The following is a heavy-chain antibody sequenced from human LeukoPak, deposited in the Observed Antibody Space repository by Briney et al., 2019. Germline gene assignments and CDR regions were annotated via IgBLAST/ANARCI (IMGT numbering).Heavy chain of an antibody. J-gene: IGHJ4*02. CDR3: ARGGSYDFWSGYLE. D-gene: IGHD3-3*01. CDR1: GGSISSYY. V-gene: IGHV4-59*08. CDR2: IYYSGST. Sequence: SETLSLTCTVSGGSISSYYWSWIRQPPGKGLEWIGYIYYSGSTNYNPSLKSRVTISVDTSKNQFSLKLSSVTAADTAVYYCARGGSYDFWSGYLEWGQGTQVTVSS.